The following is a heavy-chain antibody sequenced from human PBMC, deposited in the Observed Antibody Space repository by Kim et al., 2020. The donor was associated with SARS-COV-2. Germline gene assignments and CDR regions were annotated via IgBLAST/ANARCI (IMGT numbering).Heavy chain of an antibody. CDR2: IYSGGST. V-gene: IGHV3-66*01. CDR1: GFTVSYNY. D-gene: IGHD3-10*01. CDR3: ARDLRYYASGSQYNWFDP. J-gene: IGHJ5*02. Sequence: GGSLRLSCAASGFTVSYNYMTWVRQAPGKGLEWVSIIYSGGSTYYADSVKGRFTISRDNSKNTLYLQLNSLRADDTAVYYCARDLRYYASGSQYNWFDPWGQGTLVTVSS.